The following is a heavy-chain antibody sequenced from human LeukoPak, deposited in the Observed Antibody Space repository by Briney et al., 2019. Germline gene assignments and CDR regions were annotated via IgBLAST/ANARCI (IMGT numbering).Heavy chain of an antibody. J-gene: IGHJ3*02. Sequence: GGSLRLSCAASGFTFSTYWMHWVRQAPGKGLVWVSRINTDGSTTYYADSVKGRFTISRDNSKNTLYLQMNSLRAEDTAVYYCAKANNYGGNRDDAFDIWGQGTMVTVSS. CDR2: INTDGSTT. V-gene: IGHV3-74*01. D-gene: IGHD4-23*01. CDR3: AKANNYGGNRDDAFDI. CDR1: GFTFSTYW.